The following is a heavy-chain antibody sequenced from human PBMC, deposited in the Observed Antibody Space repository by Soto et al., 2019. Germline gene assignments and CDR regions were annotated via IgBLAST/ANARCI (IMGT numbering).Heavy chain of an antibody. CDR2: IGAADDP. J-gene: IGHJ6*02. D-gene: IGHD2-15*01. Sequence: GGSLRLSCAASGFTFSAYDMHWVRQTTGKGLEWVSAIGAADDPYYLGSVKGRFTISRENDKNSLYLQMNSLRAEDTAVYYCERDYSGRLPRRADYYLAIDAWGQEKTVTVS. CDR1: GFTFSAYD. CDR3: ERDYSGRLPRRADYYLAIDA. V-gene: IGHV3-13*05.